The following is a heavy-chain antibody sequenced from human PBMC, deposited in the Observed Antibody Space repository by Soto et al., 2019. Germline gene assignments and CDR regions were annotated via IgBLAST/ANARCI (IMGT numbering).Heavy chain of an antibody. D-gene: IGHD3-10*01. Sequence: SETLSLTCTVSGGSISSYYWSWIRQPPGKGLEWIGYIYYSGSTNYNPSLKSRVTISVDTSKNQFSLKLSSVTAADTAVYYCARSGDIKTLSGDYYYYMDVWGKGTTVTVSS. V-gene: IGHV4-59*08. J-gene: IGHJ6*03. CDR2: IYYSGST. CDR3: ARSGDIKTLSGDYYYYMDV. CDR1: GGSISSYY.